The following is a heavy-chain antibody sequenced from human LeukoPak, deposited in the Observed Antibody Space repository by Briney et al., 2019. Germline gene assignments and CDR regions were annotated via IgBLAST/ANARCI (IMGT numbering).Heavy chain of an antibody. V-gene: IGHV3-21*01. D-gene: IGHD4-11*01. J-gene: IGHJ4*02. CDR3: AKDAQRGCEYSNSLEH. CDR1: GFTFSSYS. Sequence: PGGSLRLSCAASGFTFSSYSMNWVRQAPGKGLEWVSSISSSSSYIYYADSVKGRFTISRDNAKNSLYLQMNSLRAEDTAVYYCAKDAQRGCEYSNSLEHWGQGTLVTVSS. CDR2: ISSSSSYI.